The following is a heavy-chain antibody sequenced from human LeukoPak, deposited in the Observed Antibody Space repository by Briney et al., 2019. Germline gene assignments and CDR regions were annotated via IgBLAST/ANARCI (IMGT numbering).Heavy chain of an antibody. D-gene: IGHD3-9*01. J-gene: IGHJ4*02. CDR1: GYSFTSYW. Sequence: GESLKTSCNGSGYSFTSYWIGWVRQMPRKGLEWMGIIYSGDSDTRYSPSFQGQVTISADKSISTAYLQLSSLKASDTAMYYCARRYYDILTCYSHPSHFDYWGQGTLVTVSS. CDR2: IYSGDSDT. V-gene: IGHV5-51*01. CDR3: ARRYYDILTCYSHPSHFDY.